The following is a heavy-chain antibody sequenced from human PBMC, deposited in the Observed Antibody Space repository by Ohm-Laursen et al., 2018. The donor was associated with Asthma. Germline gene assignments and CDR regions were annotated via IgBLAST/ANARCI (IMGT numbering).Heavy chain of an antibody. CDR2: IFYNGRT. J-gene: IGHJ4*02. CDR3: ARGGFLEWLFPTYYFDS. CDR1: GGSMSSYTYY. V-gene: IGHV4-39*07. D-gene: IGHD3-3*01. Sequence: SDTLSLTCSVSGGSMSSYTYYWGWVRQPPGKGLEWIGSIFYNGRTNYNPSLKSRVTISVDRSKNQFSLKLNPVTAADTAVYYCARGGFLEWLFPTYYFDSWGQGALVTVSS.